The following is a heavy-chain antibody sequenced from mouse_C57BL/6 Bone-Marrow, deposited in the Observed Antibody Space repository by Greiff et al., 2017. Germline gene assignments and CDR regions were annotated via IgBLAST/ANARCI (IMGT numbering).Heavy chain of an antibody. CDR2: ISNLAYSI. Sequence: EVHLVESGGGLVQPGGSLKLSCAASGFTFSDYGMAWVRQAPRKGPEWVAFISNLAYSIYYADTVTGRFTISRENAKNTLYLEMSSLRSEDTAMYYCARQGESGIGYFDVWGTGTTVTVSS. CDR1: GFTFSDYG. CDR3: ARQGESGIGYFDV. D-gene: IGHD4-1*01. V-gene: IGHV5-15*01. J-gene: IGHJ1*03.